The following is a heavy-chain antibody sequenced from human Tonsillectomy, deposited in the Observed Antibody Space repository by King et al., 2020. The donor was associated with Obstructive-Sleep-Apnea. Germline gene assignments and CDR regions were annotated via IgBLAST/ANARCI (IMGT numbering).Heavy chain of an antibody. J-gene: IGHJ5*02. CDR1: GLTFSTYG. CDR2: IWHDGSNA. Sequence: HVQLVESGGGVVQPGRSLRLSCAVSGLTFSTYGMHWVRQAPGKGLEWVAIIWHDGSNAYYADSVKGRFTISRDNSKNTLYLQMNSLRAEDTAVYYCATSGGLRYFDWLPIGLNHDNWFDPWGQGTLVTVSS. V-gene: IGHV3-33*01. CDR3: ATSGGLRYFDWLPIGLNHDNWFDP. D-gene: IGHD3-9*01.